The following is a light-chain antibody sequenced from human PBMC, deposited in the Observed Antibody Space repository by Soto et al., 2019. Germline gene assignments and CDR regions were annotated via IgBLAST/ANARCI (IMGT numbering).Light chain of an antibody. V-gene: IGLV1-51*01. J-gene: IGLJ2*01. CDR2: DNN. CDR1: SSNIGNNY. CDR3: GTWDSSVSPVL. Sequence: QSVLTQPPSVSAAPGQKVTISCSGSSSNIGNNYVSWYQQLPGTAPKLLIYDNNKRPSGIPDRFSGSKSGTSATLDITGLQTGDEADYYCGTWDSSVSPVLFGGGTKVTVL.